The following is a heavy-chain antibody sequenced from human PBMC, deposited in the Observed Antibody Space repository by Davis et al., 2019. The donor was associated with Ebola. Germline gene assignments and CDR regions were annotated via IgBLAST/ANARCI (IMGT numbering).Heavy chain of an antibody. V-gene: IGHV4-4*02. CDR1: GGPISGLNW. CDR3: VREAWQQLDRSQNYIGMDV. Sequence: MPSETLSLTCTISGGPISGLNWWSWVRQPPGKGLEWIGEIFHSGTTNYNPSLKSRVSISVDKSKSQFSLRLNSVTAADTAVYYCVREAWQQLDRSQNYIGMDVWGQGTTVTVSS. D-gene: IGHD6-13*01. J-gene: IGHJ6*02. CDR2: IFHSGTT.